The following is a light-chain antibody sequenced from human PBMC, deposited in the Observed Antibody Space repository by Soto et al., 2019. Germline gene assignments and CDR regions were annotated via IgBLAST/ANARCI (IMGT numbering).Light chain of an antibody. V-gene: IGLV2-11*01. CDR2: DVT. CDR1: SSDVGGYNY. J-gene: IGLJ2*01. Sequence: QSVLSQPRSVSGSPGQSVTIPCTGSSSDVGGYNYVSWYQQRPGKAPKLMIYDVTKRPSGVPDRFSASKSGNTASLTVSGLQADDEADYYCCSYAGMVLFGGGTQLTVL. CDR3: CSYAGMVL.